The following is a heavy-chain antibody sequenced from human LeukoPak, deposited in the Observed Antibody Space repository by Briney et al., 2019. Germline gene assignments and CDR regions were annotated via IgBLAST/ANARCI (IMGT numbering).Heavy chain of an antibody. V-gene: IGHV3-23*01. D-gene: IGHD3-16*02. CDR3: ADGAYRAKLVY. J-gene: IGHJ4*02. CDR2: INGIGAST. Sequence: PGGSLRLSCAASGFPFSSYAMSWVRQAPGKGLEWVSSINGIGASTHYADSVKGRFTLSRDNAKNTLSLQMTSLRAEDTAVYYCADGAYRAKLVYWGQGDLFTVSS. CDR1: GFPFSSYA.